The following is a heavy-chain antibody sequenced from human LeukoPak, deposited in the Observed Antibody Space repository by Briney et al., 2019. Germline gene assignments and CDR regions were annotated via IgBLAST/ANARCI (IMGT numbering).Heavy chain of an antibody. V-gene: IGHV4-61*02. J-gene: IGHJ5*02. Sequence: SETLSLTCTVSGGSISSGSYYWSWIRQPAGKGLEWIGRIYTSGSTNYNPSLKSRVTISVDTSKNQFSLKLSSVTAADTAVYYCARTQLRGWFDPWGQGTLVTVSS. CDR1: GGSISSGSYY. D-gene: IGHD1-1*01. CDR2: IYTSGST. CDR3: ARTQLRGWFDP.